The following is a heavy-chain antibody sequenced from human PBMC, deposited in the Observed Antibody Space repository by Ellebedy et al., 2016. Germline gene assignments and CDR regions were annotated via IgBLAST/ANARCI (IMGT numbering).Heavy chain of an antibody. J-gene: IGHJ4*02. D-gene: IGHD6-6*01. CDR1: GFTFNNYA. CDR3: AKGSRSSRPYYFDS. CDR2: ITNDGYDT. Sequence: GESLKISXAASGFTFNNYAMSWVRQAPGKGLEWVSAITNDGYDTYHADSVKGRFSISRDNSKNTLFLQMSSLSADDTALYYCAKGSRSSRPYYFDSWGQGTLVAVSS. V-gene: IGHV3-23*01.